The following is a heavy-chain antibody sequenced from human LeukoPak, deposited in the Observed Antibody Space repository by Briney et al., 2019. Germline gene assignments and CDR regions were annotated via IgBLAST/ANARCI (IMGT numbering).Heavy chain of an antibody. D-gene: IGHD2-15*01. CDR2: IYHSGST. CDR1: GGSINSGGYS. V-gene: IGHV4-30-2*01. J-gene: IGHJ6*02. CDR3: ARGVGGSRMDV. Sequence: SQTLSLTCAVSGGSINSGGYSWSWIRQPPGKGLEWIGYIYHSGSTYYNPSLKSRVTISVDRSKNQFSLKLSSVTAADTAVYYCARGVGGSRMDVWGQGTTVTVSS.